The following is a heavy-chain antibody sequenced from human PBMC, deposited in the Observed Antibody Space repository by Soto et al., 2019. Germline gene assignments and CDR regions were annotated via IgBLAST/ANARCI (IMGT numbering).Heavy chain of an antibody. CDR2: IYYSGST. Sequence: PSETLSLTCTVSGGSISSGGYYWSWIRQHPGKGLEWIGYIYYSGSTYYNPSLKRRVTISVDTSKNQFSLKLSSVTAADTAVYYCARSAPNSQQLIYFDYWGQGTLVTVSS. V-gene: IGHV4-31*03. CDR3: ARSAPNSQQLIYFDY. D-gene: IGHD6-13*01. CDR1: GGSISSGGYY. J-gene: IGHJ4*02.